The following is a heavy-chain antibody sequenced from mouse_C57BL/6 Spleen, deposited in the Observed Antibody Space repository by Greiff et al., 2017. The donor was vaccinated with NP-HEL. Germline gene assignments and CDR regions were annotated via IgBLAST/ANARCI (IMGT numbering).Heavy chain of an antibody. V-gene: IGHV5-6*01. J-gene: IGHJ1*03. CDR2: LSSGGSYT. CDR3: ARLPFTTVVPWYFDV. D-gene: IGHD1-1*01. Sequence: EVHLVESGGDLVKPGGSLKLSCAASGFTFSSYGMSWVRQTPDKRLEWVATLSSGGSYTYYPDSVKGRFTISRDNAKNTLYLQMSSLKSEDTAMYYCARLPFTTVVPWYFDVWGTGTTVTVSS. CDR1: GFTFSSYG.